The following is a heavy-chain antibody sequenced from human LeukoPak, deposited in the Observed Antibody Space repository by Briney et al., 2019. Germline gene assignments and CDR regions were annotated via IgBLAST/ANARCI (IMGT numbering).Heavy chain of an antibody. D-gene: IGHD3-16*01. V-gene: IGHV1-2*07. J-gene: IGHJ5*02. CDR1: GYTFIGHY. CDR2: INPKNGGA. Sequence: ASVKVSCKTSGYTFIGHYIHWVRQAPGQGLEWMGWINPKNGGANYAPRFRGRVTMTRDRSTSTVYMELTRLTSDDTAVYYCARTSFWESPVNWFDPWGQGTLVTVSS. CDR3: ARTSFWESPVNWFDP.